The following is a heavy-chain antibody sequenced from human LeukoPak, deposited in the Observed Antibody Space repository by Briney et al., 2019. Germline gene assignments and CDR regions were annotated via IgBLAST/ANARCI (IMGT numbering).Heavy chain of an antibody. CDR1: GFTFSTYT. D-gene: IGHD5-18*01. Sequence: GGSLTLSCAASGFTFSTYTMNWVRHAPGKGLEWVSTVSDSSDVHYSDSVKGRFTISRDNARNSLYLQMNSLRDEDTAVYYCARDGLHTAHFDYWGQGTLVTVSS. V-gene: IGHV3-48*02. J-gene: IGHJ4*02. CDR3: ARDGLHTAHFDY. CDR2: VSDSSDV.